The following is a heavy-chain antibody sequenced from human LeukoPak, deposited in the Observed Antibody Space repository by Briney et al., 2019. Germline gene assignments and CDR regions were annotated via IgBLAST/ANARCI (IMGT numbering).Heavy chain of an antibody. CDR1: GFTFSTYA. D-gene: IGHD3-10*01. CDR2: ISYDGTTK. J-gene: IGHJ6*02. CDR3: ARARMVRGVIAPQRKYYYYGMDV. V-gene: IGHV3-30-3*01. Sequence: PGRSLRLSCAASGFTFSTYAMHWVRQAPGKGLEWVAVISYDGTTKYHADSVKGRFTISRDNSKNTLYLQMNTLRAEDTAVYYCARARMVRGVIAPQRKYYYYGMDVWGQGTTVTVSS.